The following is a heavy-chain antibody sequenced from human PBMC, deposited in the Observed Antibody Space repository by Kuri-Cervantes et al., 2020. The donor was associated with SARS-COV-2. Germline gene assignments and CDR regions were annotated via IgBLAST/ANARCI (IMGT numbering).Heavy chain of an antibody. Sequence: ASVKVSCKASGYTFTGYYMHWVRQAPGKGLEWMGRINPNSGGTNYAQKFQGRVTMTRDTSISTAYMELSRLRSDDTAVYYCASQLGGGASEYYFDHWGQGTLVTVSS. V-gene: IGHV1-2*06. CDR2: INPNSGGT. J-gene: IGHJ4*02. D-gene: IGHD2-21*01. CDR1: GYTFTGYY. CDR3: ASQLGGGASEYYFDH.